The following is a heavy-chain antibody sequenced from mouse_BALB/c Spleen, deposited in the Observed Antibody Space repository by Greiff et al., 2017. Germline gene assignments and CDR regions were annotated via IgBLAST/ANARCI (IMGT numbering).Heavy chain of an antibody. J-gene: IGHJ4*01. V-gene: IGHV6-6*02. CDR3: GRGGDYSMDC. Sequence: EVKVVESGGGLVQPGGSMKLSCVASGFTFSNYWMNWVRQSPEKGLEWVAEISLKSNNYATHYAESVKGRFTISRDDSKSRVYLRMNDLRAEDPGSYGCGRGGDYSMDCWGQGTSVTVSA. D-gene: IGHD1-1*02. CDR2: ISLKSNNYAT. CDR1: GFTFSNYW.